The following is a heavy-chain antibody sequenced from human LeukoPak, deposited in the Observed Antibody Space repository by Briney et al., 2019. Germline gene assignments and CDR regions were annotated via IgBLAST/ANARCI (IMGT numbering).Heavy chain of an antibody. Sequence: GGSLRLSCAASGFTFSSYGMHWVRQAPGKGLEWVAVISYDGSNKYYAGSVKGRFTISRDNSKNTLYLQMNSLRAEDTAVYYCARGSRFDYWGQGTLVTVSS. CDR3: ARGSRFDY. CDR2: ISYDGSNK. J-gene: IGHJ4*02. CDR1: GFTFSSYG. V-gene: IGHV3-30*03.